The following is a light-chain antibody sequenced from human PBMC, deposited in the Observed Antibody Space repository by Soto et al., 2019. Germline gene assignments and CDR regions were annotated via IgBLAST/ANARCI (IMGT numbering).Light chain of an antibody. Sequence: QSALTQPPSASGSLGQSVTISCTGTSSDGGGYNYVSWHQQHPGKAPKLMIYEVTKRPSGVPDRFSGSKSGNTASLTVSGLQAEDEADYYCSSFAGGGNPVLFGGGTQLTVL. CDR3: SSFAGGGNPVL. V-gene: IGLV2-8*01. J-gene: IGLJ2*01. CDR1: SSDGGGYNY. CDR2: EVT.